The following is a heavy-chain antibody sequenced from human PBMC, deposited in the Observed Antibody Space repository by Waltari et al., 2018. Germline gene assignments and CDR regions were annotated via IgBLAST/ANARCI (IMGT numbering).Heavy chain of an antibody. V-gene: IGHV3-30*18. D-gene: IGHD3-10*01. Sequence: QVQLVESGGDVVQPGRSLRLCCAASGFTFRTSGMQWVRQAPGKGLEWVAVVSYDGGTKYYAESVKGRFTISRDNSKNTLYLQMNSLRAEDTAVYYCAKEVGVSGSSYMSYFDHWGQGSLVTVSS. CDR2: VSYDGGTK. CDR1: GFTFRTSG. CDR3: AKEVGVSGSSYMSYFDH. J-gene: IGHJ4*02.